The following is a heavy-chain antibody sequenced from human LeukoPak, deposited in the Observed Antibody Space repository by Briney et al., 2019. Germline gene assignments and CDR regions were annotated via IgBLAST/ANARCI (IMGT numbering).Heavy chain of an antibody. Sequence: GGSLRLSCAASGFTFSSYAMHWVRQAPGKGLEWVSVIYTGGSTYYADSVKGRFTISRDNSKNTVYLRMNSLRAEDTAVYYCARGASHGPDIAARFDYWGQGTLVTVSS. V-gene: IGHV3-66*01. D-gene: IGHD6-6*01. J-gene: IGHJ4*02. CDR2: IYTGGST. CDR1: GFTFSSYA. CDR3: ARGASHGPDIAARFDY.